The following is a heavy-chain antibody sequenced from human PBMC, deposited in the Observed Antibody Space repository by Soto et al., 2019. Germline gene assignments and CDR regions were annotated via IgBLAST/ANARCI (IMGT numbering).Heavy chain of an antibody. CDR2: ISAYNGNT. Sequence: ASVKVSCKASGYTFTSYGISWVRQAPGQGLVWMGWISAYNGNTNYAQKLQGRVTMTTDTSTSTAYMELRSLRSDDTAVYYCARSGSYYPTSKNFDYWGQGTLVTVS. V-gene: IGHV1-18*01. D-gene: IGHD1-26*01. CDR1: GYTFTSYG. J-gene: IGHJ4*02. CDR3: ARSGSYYPTSKNFDY.